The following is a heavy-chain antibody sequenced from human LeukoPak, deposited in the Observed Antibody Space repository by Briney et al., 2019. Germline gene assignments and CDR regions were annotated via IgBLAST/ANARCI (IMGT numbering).Heavy chain of an antibody. Sequence: ASVKVSCKASGYTFTGCYMHWVRQAPGQGLEWMGWINPNSGGTNYAQKFQGRVTMTRDTSISTAYMELSSLRSEDTAVYYCASLKRGYSSKRDYYYMDAWGKGTTVTVSS. CDR2: INPNSGGT. CDR1: GYTFTGCY. D-gene: IGHD5-18*01. J-gene: IGHJ6*03. V-gene: IGHV1-2*02. CDR3: ASLKRGYSSKRDYYYMDA.